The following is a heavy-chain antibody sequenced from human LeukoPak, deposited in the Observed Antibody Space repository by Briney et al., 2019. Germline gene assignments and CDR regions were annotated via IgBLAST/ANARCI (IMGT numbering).Heavy chain of an antibody. Sequence: ASVKVSCKVSGYTLTELSMHWVRQAPGKGLEWMGGFDPEDGETIYAQKFQGRVTMTEDTSTDTAYMELSSLRSEDTAVYYCATAEMSCDFWSGSAPLDCWGQGTLVTVSS. V-gene: IGHV1-24*01. CDR2: FDPEDGET. CDR1: GYTLTELS. J-gene: IGHJ4*02. D-gene: IGHD3-3*01. CDR3: ATAEMSCDFWSGSAPLDC.